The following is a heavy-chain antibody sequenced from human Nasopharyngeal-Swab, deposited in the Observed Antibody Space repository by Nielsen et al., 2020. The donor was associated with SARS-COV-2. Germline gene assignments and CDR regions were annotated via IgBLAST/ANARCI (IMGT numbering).Heavy chain of an antibody. V-gene: IGHV4-61*01. CDR3: ARDLLYGDFYYYYGMDV. D-gene: IGHD4-17*01. Sequence: SETLSLTCTVSGGSVSSGSYYWSWTRQPPGKGLEWIGYIYYSGSTNYNPSLKSRVTISVDTSKNQFSLKLSSVTAADTAVYYCARDLLYGDFYYYYGMDVWGQGTTVTVSS. J-gene: IGHJ6*02. CDR2: IYYSGST. CDR1: GGSVSSGSYY.